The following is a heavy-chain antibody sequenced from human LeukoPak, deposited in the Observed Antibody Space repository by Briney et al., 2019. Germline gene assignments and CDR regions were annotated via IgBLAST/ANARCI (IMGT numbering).Heavy chain of an antibody. V-gene: IGHV1-8*01. CDR2: MNPNSGNT. J-gene: IGHJ4*02. Sequence: ASVKVSCKASGYTFTSYDINWVRQATGQGLEWMGWMNPNSGNTGYAQKFQGRVTMTRNTSISTAYMELSSLRSEDTAVYYCARELSGSYGFDYWGQGTLVTVSS. D-gene: IGHD1-26*01. CDR1: GYTFTSYD. CDR3: ARELSGSYGFDY.